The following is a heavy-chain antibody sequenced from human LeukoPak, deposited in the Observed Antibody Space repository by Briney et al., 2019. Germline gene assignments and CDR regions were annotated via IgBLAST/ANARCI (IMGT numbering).Heavy chain of an antibody. D-gene: IGHD6-13*01. Sequence: SETLSLTCAVYGGSFSGYYWSWIRQPPGKGLEWIGEIKHSGSTNYNPSLKSRVTISVDTSKNQFSLKLSSVTAADTAAYYCARQGGYIAAAGAYYYYMDVWGKGTTVTVSS. CDR1: GGSFSGYY. CDR3: ARQGGYIAAAGAYYYYMDV. J-gene: IGHJ6*03. CDR2: IKHSGST. V-gene: IGHV4-34*01.